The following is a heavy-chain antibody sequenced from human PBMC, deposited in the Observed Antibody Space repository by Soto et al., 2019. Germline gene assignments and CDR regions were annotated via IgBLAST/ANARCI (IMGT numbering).Heavy chain of an antibody. CDR1: GFTVSSNY. CDR3: ARDRSWYYYYGMDV. V-gene: IGHV3-66*01. CDR2: IYSGGST. Sequence: GGSLRLSCAASGFTVSSNYMSWVRQAPGKGLEWVSVIYSGGSTYYADSVKGRFTISRDNSKNTLYLQMNSLRAEDTAVYSCARDRSWYYYYGMDVWGQGTTVTVSS. J-gene: IGHJ6*02.